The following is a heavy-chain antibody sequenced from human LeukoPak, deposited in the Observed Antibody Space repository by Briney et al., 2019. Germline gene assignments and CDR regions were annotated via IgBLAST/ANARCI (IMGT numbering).Heavy chain of an antibody. CDR1: GYTFTSYD. CDR3: ARRSYCSSTSCYGAKGHYGLDV. CDR2: MNPNSGNT. J-gene: IGHJ6*02. V-gene: IGHV1-8*01. D-gene: IGHD2-2*01. Sequence: APVKVSCKASGYTFTSYDINWVRQATGQGLEWMGWMNPNSGNTGYAQKFQGRVTMTRNTSISTAYMELSSLRSEDTALYYCARRSYCSSTSCYGAKGHYGLDVWGQGTTVTVSS.